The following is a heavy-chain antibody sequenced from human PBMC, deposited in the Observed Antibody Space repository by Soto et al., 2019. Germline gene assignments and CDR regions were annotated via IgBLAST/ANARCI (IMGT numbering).Heavy chain of an antibody. J-gene: IGHJ6*02. CDR2: ISSSSSYI. D-gene: IGHD5-18*01. CDR3: ARDRAPRYSYGYDYYYGMDV. Sequence: GGSLRLSCAASGFTFSSYSMNWVRQAPGKWLEWVSSISSSSSYIYYADSVKGRFTISRDNAKNSLYLQMNSLRAEDTAVYYCARDRAPRYSYGYDYYYGMDVWGQGXTVTVYS. CDR1: GFTFSSYS. V-gene: IGHV3-21*01.